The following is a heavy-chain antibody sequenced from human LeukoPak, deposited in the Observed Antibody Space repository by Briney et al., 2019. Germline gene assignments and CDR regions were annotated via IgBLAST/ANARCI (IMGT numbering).Heavy chain of an antibody. J-gene: IGHJ4*02. CDR1: GFTFSSNY. D-gene: IGHD3-22*01. Sequence: GGSLRLSCAASGFTFSSNYMSWVRQAPGKGLEWVSVIYSGGSTYYADSVKGRFTISRDNSKNTLYLQMNSLRAEDTAVYYCARDRPGSSGYYHWGWGQGTLVSVSS. V-gene: IGHV3-53*01. CDR2: IYSGGST. CDR3: ARDRPGSSGYYHWG.